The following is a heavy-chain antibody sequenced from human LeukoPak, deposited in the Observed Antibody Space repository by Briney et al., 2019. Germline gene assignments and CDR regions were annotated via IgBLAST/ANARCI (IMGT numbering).Heavy chain of an antibody. J-gene: IGHJ4*02. V-gene: IGHV3-43D*04. CDR2: ISWDGGST. Sequence: GGSLRLSCAASGFTFDDYAMHWVRQAPGKGLEWVSLISWDGGSTYYADSVKGRFTISRDNSKNSLHLQMNSLRAEDTALYYCAKENWNYYFDYWGQGTLVTVSS. CDR1: GFTFDDYA. CDR3: AKENWNYYFDY. D-gene: IGHD1-7*01.